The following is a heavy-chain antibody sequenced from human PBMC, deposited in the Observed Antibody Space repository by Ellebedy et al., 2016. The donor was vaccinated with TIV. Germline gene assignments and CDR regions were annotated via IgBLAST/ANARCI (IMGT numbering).Heavy chain of an antibody. CDR3: ARGGFEYSATWYVEEYYLDY. J-gene: IGHJ4*02. Sequence: GESLKISCAASGFVFSSYAMHWVRQAPGEGLEWVAVISYDGSNKYYVDSLKGRFTISRDNSKNTLYLQMNSLRAEDTAVYYCARGGFEYSATWYVEEYYLDYWGQGTQVTVSS. CDR1: GFVFSSYA. CDR2: ISYDGSNK. D-gene: IGHD6-13*01. V-gene: IGHV3-30*01.